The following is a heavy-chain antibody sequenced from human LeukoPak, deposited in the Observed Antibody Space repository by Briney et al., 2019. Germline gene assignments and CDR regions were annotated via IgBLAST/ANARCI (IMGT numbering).Heavy chain of an antibody. D-gene: IGHD3-22*01. CDR1: GFTLSSYS. CDR2: ISSSRSYI. V-gene: IGHV3-21*01. Sequence: PGGSLRLSCAASGFTLSSYSMNWVRQAPGRGLEWVSSISSSRSYIYYADSVEDRFTISRDNAKNSLYLQMNSLRAEDTAVYYCARDRSSYYYDSSGYSYLDYWGQGTLVTVSS. J-gene: IGHJ4*02. CDR3: ARDRSSYYYDSSGYSYLDY.